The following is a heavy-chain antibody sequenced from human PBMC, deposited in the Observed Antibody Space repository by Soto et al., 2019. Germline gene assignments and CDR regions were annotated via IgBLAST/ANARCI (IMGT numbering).Heavy chain of an antibody. J-gene: IGHJ4*02. CDR3: AREPEGLRYFDY. Sequence: SETLSLTCDVSGGSFSDNYWTWIRQVPGKGLEWIGYIYHSGSTYYNPSLKSRVTISVDRSKNQFSLKLSSVTAADTAVYYCAREPEGLRYFDYWGQGTLVTVSS. D-gene: IGHD3-16*01. V-gene: IGHV4-59*12. CDR1: GGSFSDNY. CDR2: IYHSGST.